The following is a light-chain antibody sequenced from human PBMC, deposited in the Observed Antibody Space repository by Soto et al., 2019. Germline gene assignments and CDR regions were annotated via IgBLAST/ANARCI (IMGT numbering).Light chain of an antibody. J-gene: IGKJ1*01. Sequence: EIQRTQYPSTLSGSVGDRATITCMASQTISSWLAWYQQKPGKAPKLLIYKASTLKSGVTSRFSGSGSGTEFTLTISSLQPDDFATYYCQHYNSYSEAFGQGTQVDIK. CDR2: KAS. CDR1: QTISSW. CDR3: QHYNSYSEA. V-gene: IGKV1-5*03.